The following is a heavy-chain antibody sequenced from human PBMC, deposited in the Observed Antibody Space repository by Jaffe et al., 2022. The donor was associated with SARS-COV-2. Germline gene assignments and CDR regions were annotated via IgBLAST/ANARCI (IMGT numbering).Heavy chain of an antibody. Sequence: EVQLVQSGAEVKKPGESLKISCKGSGYSFTSYWIGWVRQMPGKGLEWMGIIYPGDSDTRYSPSFQGQVTISADKSISTAYLQWSSLKASDTAMYYCARSPYDCSGGSCLSWYFDLWGRGTLVTVSS. V-gene: IGHV5-51*01. J-gene: IGHJ2*01. CDR1: GYSFTSYW. CDR3: ARSPYDCSGGSCLSWYFDL. CDR2: IYPGDSDT. D-gene: IGHD2-15*01.